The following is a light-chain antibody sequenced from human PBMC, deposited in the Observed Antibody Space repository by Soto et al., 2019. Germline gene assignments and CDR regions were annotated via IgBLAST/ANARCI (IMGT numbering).Light chain of an antibody. Sequence: QSALTQPPSASGSPGQSVTISCAGTCSDIAVYDFVSWYQQHPDKAPKLIIYEVYKRPSGVPDRFSASKSGNTASLTVSGLQAEDEADYYCSSFAGDNTLVFGGGTKLTVL. J-gene: IGLJ2*01. V-gene: IGLV2-8*01. CDR2: EVY. CDR3: SSFAGDNTLV. CDR1: CSDIAVYDF.